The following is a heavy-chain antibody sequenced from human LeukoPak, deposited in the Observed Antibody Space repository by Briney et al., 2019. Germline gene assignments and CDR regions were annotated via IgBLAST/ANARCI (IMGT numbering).Heavy chain of an antibody. J-gene: IGHJ5*02. CDR1: GGSISSSSYY. CDR2: IYYSGST. CDR3: ARGYSSSWSGVYNWFDP. D-gene: IGHD6-13*01. Sequence: SETLSLTCTVSGGSISSSSYYWGWIRQPPGKGLERIGSIYYSGSTYYNPSLKSRVTISVDTSKNQFSLRLSSVTAADTAVYYCARGYSSSWSGVYNWFDPWGQGTLVTVSS. V-gene: IGHV4-39*01.